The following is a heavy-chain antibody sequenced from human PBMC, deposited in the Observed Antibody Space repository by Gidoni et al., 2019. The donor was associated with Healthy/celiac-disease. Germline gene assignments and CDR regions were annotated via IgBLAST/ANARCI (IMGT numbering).Heavy chain of an antibody. Sequence: QVQLVESGGGVVQPGRSLRLSCAASGDSLSSYGMHWVRQAPGKGLEWVAVISYDGSNKYYGDSAKGRFTISRDNSENTVYLQMNSLRAEDTAVYYCAKRGIKQILNSWIDPWGQGTLVTVSS. J-gene: IGHJ5*02. D-gene: IGHD2-15*01. CDR1: GDSLSSYG. V-gene: IGHV3-30*18. CDR2: ISYDGSNK. CDR3: AKRGIKQILNSWIDP.